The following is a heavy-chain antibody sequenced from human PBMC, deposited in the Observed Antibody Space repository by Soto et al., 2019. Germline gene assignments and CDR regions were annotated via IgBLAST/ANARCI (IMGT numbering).Heavy chain of an antibody. CDR1: GGSISSSSYY. CDR2: IYYSGST. D-gene: IGHD6-13*01. CDR3: ARHDQQLVGDFDY. J-gene: IGHJ4*02. Sequence: QLQLQESGPGLVKPSETLSLTCTVSGGSISSSSYYWGWIRQPPGKGLEWIGSIYYSGSTYYNPSLKSRVTISVDTSKNQFSLKLSSVTAADTAVYYCARHDQQLVGDFDYWGQGTLVTVSS. V-gene: IGHV4-39*01.